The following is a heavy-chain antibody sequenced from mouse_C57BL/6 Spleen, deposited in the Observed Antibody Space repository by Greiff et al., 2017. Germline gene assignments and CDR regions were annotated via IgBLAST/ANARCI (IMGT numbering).Heavy chain of an antibody. D-gene: IGHD2-5*01. CDR1: GYTFTDYN. CDR2: INPNNGGT. J-gene: IGHJ2*01. V-gene: IGHV1-18*01. CDR3: ARFSNYGGY. Sequence: VQLQQSGPELVKPGASVKIPCKASGYTFTDYNMDWVKQSHGKSLEWIGDINPNNGGTSYNQKFKGKATLTVDKSSSTAYMELRSLTSEDTAVXYCARFSNYGGYGGQGTTLTVSS.